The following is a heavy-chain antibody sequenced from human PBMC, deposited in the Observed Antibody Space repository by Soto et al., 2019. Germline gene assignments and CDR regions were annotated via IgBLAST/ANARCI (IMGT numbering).Heavy chain of an antibody. CDR2: FVPMFGSA. Sequence: QVLLVQSGAELKNPGSSVKVSCKPSGTTFDSFTFNWVRQAPGQGLEWMGGFVPMFGSASIAQRFQGRVRMTADASTGTGYMELSDLRSEDTAIYYCAREDDTTGHYSWFDPWGPGTLVTVSS. J-gene: IGHJ5*02. D-gene: IGHD3-9*01. V-gene: IGHV1-69*01. CDR1: GTTFDSFT. CDR3: AREDDTTGHYSWFDP.